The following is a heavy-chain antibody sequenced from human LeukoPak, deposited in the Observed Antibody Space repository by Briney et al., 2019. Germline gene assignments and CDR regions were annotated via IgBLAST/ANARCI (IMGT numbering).Heavy chain of an antibody. V-gene: IGHV5-51*01. CDR1: GYTFTTSW. CDR2: IYAGNSDT. J-gene: IGHJ4*02. D-gene: IGHD5-24*01. CDR3: AILNHPDGRVY. Sequence: GESLKISCQGFGYTFTTSWIGWVRQLPGKGLDWMAIIYAGNSDTKYSPSFQGQVSISTDRSISTAYLQWSSLQASHPAIYYCAILNHPDGRVYWGQGTLVTVSS.